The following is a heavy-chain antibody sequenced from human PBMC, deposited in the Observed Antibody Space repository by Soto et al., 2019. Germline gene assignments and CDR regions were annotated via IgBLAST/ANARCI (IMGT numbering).Heavy chain of an antibody. J-gene: IGHJ5*02. D-gene: IGHD3-16*02. CDR1: GYTFTDYY. V-gene: IGHV1-46*01. Sequence: QVQLVQSGAEVKKPGASVKVSCKASGYTFTDYYIHWVRQAPGQGLEWMGVINPSGGSTTYAQRFQGRVTMTRDTSTSTVYMELSSLRSEDTAVYYCASGVMIAFGGVIVDNWFDPWGQGTLVTVSS. CDR3: ASGVMIAFGGVIVDNWFDP. CDR2: INPSGGST.